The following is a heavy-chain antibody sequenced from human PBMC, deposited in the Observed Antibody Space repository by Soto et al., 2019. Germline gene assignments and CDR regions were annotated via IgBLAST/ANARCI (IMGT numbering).Heavy chain of an antibody. CDR1: GYTFSNYD. J-gene: IGHJ4*02. V-gene: IGHV1-8*01. Sequence: QVQLVQSGAELKKPGASVKVSSKASGYTFSNYDMNWVRQATGQGPEWIGWVNPNNGDTGYAQKFQGRVTLTTDISTTTAYMELTSLRSEDTAIYYCAKVSRKGSAIDFDYWGQGTLITVSP. D-gene: IGHD3-10*01. CDR3: AKVSRKGSAIDFDY. CDR2: VNPNNGDT.